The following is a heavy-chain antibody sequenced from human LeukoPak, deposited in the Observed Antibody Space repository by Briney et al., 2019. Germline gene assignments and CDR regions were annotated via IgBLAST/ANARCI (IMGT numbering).Heavy chain of an antibody. V-gene: IGHV4-34*01. J-gene: IGHJ4*02. Sequence: SETLSLTCAVYGGSFSGYYWSWIRQPPGKGLEWIGEIKHRGSTNYNPSLKSRVTISVDTSKNQFSLKLSSVTAADTAVYYCASLVGIAAHMDNNDYWGQGTLVTVSS. CDR3: ASLVGIAAHMDNNDY. CDR2: IKHRGST. CDR1: GGSFSGYY. D-gene: IGHD6-13*01.